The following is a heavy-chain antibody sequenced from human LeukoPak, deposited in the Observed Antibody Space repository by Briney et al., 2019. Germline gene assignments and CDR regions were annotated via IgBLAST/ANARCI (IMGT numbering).Heavy chain of an antibody. V-gene: IGHV3-7*01. J-gene: IGHJ4*02. D-gene: IGHD2-8*02. CDR1: GFTFSDYY. CDR2: IKHDGSEQ. CDR3: KSGGAASGGFDY. Sequence: PGGSLRLSCAASGFTFSDYYMSWIRQAPGKGLQWVANIKHDGSEQYYVDSVKGRFTISRDNAKNSLYLQMNSLGVEDTAVYYCKSGGAASGGFDYWGQGVLVTVSS.